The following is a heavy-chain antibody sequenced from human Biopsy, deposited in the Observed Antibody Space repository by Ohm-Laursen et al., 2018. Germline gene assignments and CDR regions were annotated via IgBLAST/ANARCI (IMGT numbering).Heavy chain of an antibody. D-gene: IGHD6-19*01. CDR3: ARGRRTSGWPYFDN. V-gene: IGHV4-59*07. Sequence: SDTLSLTCTVSGDSISSYYWSWIRQPPGKGLQWIGYVYYTGSTDYNPSLQSRVTISVDTSKNQFYLKLYSVTAADTAVYYCARGRRTSGWPYFDNWGQGALVIVSP. CDR1: GDSISSYY. CDR2: VYYTGST. J-gene: IGHJ4*02.